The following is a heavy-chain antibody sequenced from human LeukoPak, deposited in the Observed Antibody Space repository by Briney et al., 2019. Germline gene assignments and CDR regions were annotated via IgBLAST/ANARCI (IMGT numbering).Heavy chain of an antibody. CDR2: ISISGGT. J-gene: IGHJ4*02. D-gene: IGHD1-26*01. Sequence: GGSLRLSCAASGFTFNTYAMSWVRQAPGKGLEWVSVISISGGTYYAESVKGRFTISRDISKNTVFLQMDSLRVEDTAVYYCTKHGERGTNRFDYWGQGTLVTASS. CDR3: TKHGERGTNRFDY. V-gene: IGHV3-23*01. CDR1: GFTFNTYA.